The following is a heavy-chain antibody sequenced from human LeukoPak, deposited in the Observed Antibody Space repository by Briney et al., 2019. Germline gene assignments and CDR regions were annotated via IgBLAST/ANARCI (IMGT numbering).Heavy chain of an antibody. CDR2: TYYRSTWYN. D-gene: IGHD3-9*01. J-gene: IGHJ5*02. Sequence: SQTLSLTCAISGDSVSSNSVTWNWIRQSPSRGLEWLGRTYYRSTWYNDYAVSVRGRITVNPDTSKNQFSLHLNSVTPEDTAVYYCARRLAQYDCFDPWGQGILVTVSS. CDR1: GDSVSSNSVT. CDR3: ARRLAQYDCFDP. V-gene: IGHV6-1*01.